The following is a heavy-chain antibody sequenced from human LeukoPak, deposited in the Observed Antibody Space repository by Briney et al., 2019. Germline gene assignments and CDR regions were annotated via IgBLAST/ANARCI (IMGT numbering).Heavy chain of an antibody. J-gene: IGHJ2*01. CDR1: GYTFTSYY. Sequence: ASVKVSCKASGYTFTSYYMHWVRQAPGQGLEWMGIINPSGGSTSYAQMFQGRVTMTRDTSTSTVYMELSSLRSEDTAVYYCARDAEVTRYYDSSGTRDWYFDLWGRGTLVTVSS. CDR2: INPSGGST. D-gene: IGHD3-22*01. CDR3: ARDAEVTRYYDSSGTRDWYFDL. V-gene: IGHV1-46*01.